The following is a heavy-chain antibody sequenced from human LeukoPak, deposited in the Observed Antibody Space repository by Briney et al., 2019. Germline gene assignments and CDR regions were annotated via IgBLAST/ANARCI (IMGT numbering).Heavy chain of an antibody. V-gene: IGHV4-34*01. J-gene: IGHJ5*02. CDR3: ARLEVAAAGNRWFDP. D-gene: IGHD6-13*01. Sequence: SETLSLSCAVYGGSFSGYYWSWIRQPPGKGLEWIGEINHSGSSNYNPSLKSRVTISLDTSKNQFFLKLSSVTAADTAVYYCARLEVAAAGNRWFDPWGQGTLVTVSS. CDR1: GGSFSGYY. CDR2: INHSGSS.